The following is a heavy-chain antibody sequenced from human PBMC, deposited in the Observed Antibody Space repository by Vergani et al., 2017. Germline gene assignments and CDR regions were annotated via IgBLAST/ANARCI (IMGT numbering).Heavy chain of an antibody. J-gene: IGHJ4*02. D-gene: IGHD6-13*01. CDR1: GGSFSGYY. Sequence: QVQLQQWGAGLLKPSETLSLTCAVYGGSFSGYYWSWIRQPPGKGLEWIGEINHSGSTNYNPSLKSRVTIAVDTAKTQFSLKLRYVTAADTAVYYCASRYSSSWYDPAGIDYWGQGTLVTVSS. CDR3: ASRYSSSWYDPAGIDY. CDR2: INHSGST. V-gene: IGHV4-34*01.